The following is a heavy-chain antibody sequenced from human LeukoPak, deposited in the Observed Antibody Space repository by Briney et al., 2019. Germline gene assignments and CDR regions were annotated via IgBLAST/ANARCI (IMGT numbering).Heavy chain of an antibody. CDR3: ARDSGGSYPGWYFDL. V-gene: IGHV4-38-2*02. D-gene: IGHD2-15*01. CDR2: IYHSGST. CDR1: GYSISSGYY. J-gene: IGHJ2*01. Sequence: SETLSLTCTVSGYSISSGYYWGWIRQPPGKGLEWIGSIYHSGSTYYNPSLKSRVTISVDTSKNQFSLMLSSVTAADTAVYYCARDSGGSYPGWYFDLWGRGTLVTVSS.